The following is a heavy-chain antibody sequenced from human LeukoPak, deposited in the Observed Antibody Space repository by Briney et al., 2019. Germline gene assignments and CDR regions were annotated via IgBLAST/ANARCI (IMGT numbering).Heavy chain of an antibody. Sequence: ASVKVSCKASGYTFTGYYMHWVRQATGQGLEWMGWMNPNSGNTGYAQKFQGRVTMTRNTSISTAYMELSSLRSEDTAVYYCARISSGYDSPTGYWGQGTLVTVSS. CDR3: ARISSGYDSPTGY. V-gene: IGHV1-8*02. CDR1: GYTFTGYY. CDR2: MNPNSGNT. J-gene: IGHJ4*02. D-gene: IGHD5-12*01.